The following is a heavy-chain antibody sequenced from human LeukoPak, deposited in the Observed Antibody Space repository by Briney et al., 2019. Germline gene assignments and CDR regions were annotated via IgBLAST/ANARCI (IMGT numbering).Heavy chain of an antibody. D-gene: IGHD4-17*01. Sequence: GRSLRLSCAASGLTFSSYGMHWVRQAPGKGLEWVAVISYDGSNKYYADSVKGRFTISRDNSKNTLYLQMNSLRAEDTAVYYCAKDLRSPGDYAFDYWGQGTLVTVSS. J-gene: IGHJ4*02. V-gene: IGHV3-30*18. CDR1: GLTFSSYG. CDR3: AKDLRSPGDYAFDY. CDR2: ISYDGSNK.